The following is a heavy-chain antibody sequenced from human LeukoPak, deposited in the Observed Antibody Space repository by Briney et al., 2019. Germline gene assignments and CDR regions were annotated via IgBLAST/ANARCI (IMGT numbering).Heavy chain of an antibody. CDR2: IYYSGSS. V-gene: IGHV4-59*01. CDR3: ATSPVKTDSSSWPTRAFDI. CDR1: GGSISRYY. D-gene: IGHD6-13*01. J-gene: IGHJ3*02. Sequence: SSETLSLTCTVSGGSISRYYWSWIRQPPGKGLEWIGYIYYSGSSNYNPSLKSRVTISVDTSKNQFSLNLSSVTAADTAVYYCATSPVKTDSSSWPTRAFDIWGQGTMVTVSS.